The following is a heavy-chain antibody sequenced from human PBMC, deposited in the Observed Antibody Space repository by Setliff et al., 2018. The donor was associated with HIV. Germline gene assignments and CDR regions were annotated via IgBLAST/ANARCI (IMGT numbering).Heavy chain of an antibody. Sequence: SETLSLTCTVSSGSISSYYWSWIRQPPGKGLEWIGYIYSSGSTSNSPSLRSRVTISVDTSKHQCSLKLSSVTAADTAVYYCGRGSRITIFGVVKGTNWFDPWGQGTLVTVSS. CDR1: SGSISSYY. V-gene: IGHV4-4*08. CDR2: IYSSGST. D-gene: IGHD3-3*01. CDR3: GRGSRITIFGVVKGTNWFDP. J-gene: IGHJ5*02.